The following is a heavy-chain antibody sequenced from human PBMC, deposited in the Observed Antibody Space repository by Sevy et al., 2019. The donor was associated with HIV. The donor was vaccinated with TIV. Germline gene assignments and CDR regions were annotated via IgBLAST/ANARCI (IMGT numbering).Heavy chain of an antibody. Sequence: ASVKVSCKASGHTFSNYYMEWVRQAPGQGLEWMGRINTSGGSTRYAQKFQGRVTMTRDMSTSTVYMEVSSLRSEDTAVYYCASSSYGDYVGWFDPWGQRTQVTVSS. V-gene: IGHV1-46*01. CDR3: ASSSYGDYVGWFDP. CDR2: INTSGGST. CDR1: GHTFSNYY. D-gene: IGHD4-17*01. J-gene: IGHJ5*02.